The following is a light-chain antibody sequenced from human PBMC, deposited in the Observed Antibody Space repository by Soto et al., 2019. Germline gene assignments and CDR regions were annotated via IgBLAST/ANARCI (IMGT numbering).Light chain of an antibody. Sequence: DIQMIQSPSLVSASIGDRVTITCRASQGISNWLAWYQQKPGKAPNLLIYAASGLQSGVPSRFNGSGSGTDFTLTISSLQPEDFATYFCQQAHTFPFTFGPGTKVDIK. CDR1: QGISNW. V-gene: IGKV1-12*01. J-gene: IGKJ3*01. CDR2: AAS. CDR3: QQAHTFPFT.